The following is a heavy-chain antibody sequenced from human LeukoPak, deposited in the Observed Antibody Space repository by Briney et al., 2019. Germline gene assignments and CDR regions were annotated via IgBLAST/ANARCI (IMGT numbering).Heavy chain of an antibody. J-gene: IGHJ4*02. Sequence: GGSLRLSCAASGFTFSSYAMSWVRQAPGKGLEWVSAISGSGGSTYYADSVKGRFTISRDNTKNTLYLQMNSLRAEDTAVYYCAKRRGIAPRGRGEEFDYWGQGTLVTVSS. CDR1: GFTFSSYA. V-gene: IGHV3-23*01. CDR3: AKRRGIAPRGRGEEFDY. CDR2: ISGSGGST. D-gene: IGHD6-13*01.